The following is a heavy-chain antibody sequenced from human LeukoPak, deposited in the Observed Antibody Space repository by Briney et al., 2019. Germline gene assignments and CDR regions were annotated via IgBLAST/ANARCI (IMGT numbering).Heavy chain of an antibody. V-gene: IGHV4-4*07. D-gene: IGHD3-22*01. J-gene: IGHJ4*02. CDR3: ASTTYYYDSSGYYFLDY. CDR2: LDTSGST. Sequence: SETLSLXCTVSGGSISSYYWSWIRQPAGKVLEWIGRLDTSGSTNYNPSLKSRVTMSGDTSKKQFSLKLSSVTAADTAVYYCASTTYYYDSSGYYFLDYWGQGTLVTVSS. CDR1: GGSISSYY.